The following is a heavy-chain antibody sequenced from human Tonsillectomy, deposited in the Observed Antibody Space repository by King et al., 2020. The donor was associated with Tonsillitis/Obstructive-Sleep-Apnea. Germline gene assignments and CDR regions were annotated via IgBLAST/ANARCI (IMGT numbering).Heavy chain of an antibody. CDR1: GFTFSTYW. J-gene: IGHJ5*02. Sequence: VQLVESGGGLVQPGGSLRLSCAASGFTFSTYWMSWVRQAPGKGLEWVANIEQDGSEKYYVDSVKGRFTISRDNAKNSLYLQMNSLRAWDTAVYYCARVKGYCSSTSCYAVGWFDPWGQGTLVTVSS. D-gene: IGHD2-2*01. V-gene: IGHV3-7*04. CDR2: IEQDGSEK. CDR3: ARVKGYCSSTSCYAVGWFDP.